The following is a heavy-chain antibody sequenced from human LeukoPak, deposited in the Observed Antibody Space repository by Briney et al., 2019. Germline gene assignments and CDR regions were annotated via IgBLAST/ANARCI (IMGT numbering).Heavy chain of an antibody. J-gene: IGHJ3*02. V-gene: IGHV4-34*01. D-gene: IGHD3-16*01. Sequence: KPSETLSLTCGVYGGSFNDYYWMWMPQPPGKGLVWIGEINHSGRTNYNPSLKSRVTISVDTSKNQFSLKLSSVTAADTAVYYCARSLGWGKTTFDIWGQGTMVTVSS. CDR1: GGSFNDYY. CDR3: ARSLGWGKTTFDI. CDR2: INHSGRT.